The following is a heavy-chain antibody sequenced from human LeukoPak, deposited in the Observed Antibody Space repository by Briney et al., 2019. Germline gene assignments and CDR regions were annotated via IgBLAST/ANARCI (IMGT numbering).Heavy chain of an antibody. CDR2: IYYSGST. CDR3: ARDRAYCGGDCYSDAFDI. J-gene: IGHJ3*02. Sequence: PSETLSLTCTVSGGSISSGDYYWSWIRQPPGKSLEWIGYIYYSGSTYYNPSLKSRVTISVDTSKNQFSLKLSSVTAADTAVYYCARDRAYCGGDCYSDAFDIWGQGTMVTVSS. D-gene: IGHD2-21*02. V-gene: IGHV4-30-4*01. CDR1: GGSISSGDYY.